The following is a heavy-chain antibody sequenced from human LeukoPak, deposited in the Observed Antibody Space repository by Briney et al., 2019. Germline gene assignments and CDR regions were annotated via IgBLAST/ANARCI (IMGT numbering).Heavy chain of an antibody. J-gene: IGHJ6*02. Sequence: SETLSLTCAVHGGSFSGYYWSWLRQPPGKGLEWIGEINHSGSTNYNPSLKSRVTISVDTSKNQFSLKLSSVTAADTAVYYCAARYYYYGMDVWGQGTTVTVSS. CDR1: GGSFSGYY. CDR3: AARYYYYGMDV. V-gene: IGHV4-34*01. CDR2: INHSGST.